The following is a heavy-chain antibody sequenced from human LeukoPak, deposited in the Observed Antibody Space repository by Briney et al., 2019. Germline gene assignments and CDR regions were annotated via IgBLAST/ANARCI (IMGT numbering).Heavy chain of an antibody. CDR2: ITANTDST. D-gene: IGHD2-8*01. CDR3: AKGGGSGNNGYVQY. V-gene: IGHV3-23*01. Sequence: QPGASPRLSCAASGFTFSSNAMSWGRQAPGKGLDWVSFITANTDSTYYADSVKGRFTISRDNSRNTLYLQMNSLTAEDTAVYYCAKGGGSGNNGYVQYWGQGTLVTVSS. CDR1: GFTFSSNA. J-gene: IGHJ4*02.